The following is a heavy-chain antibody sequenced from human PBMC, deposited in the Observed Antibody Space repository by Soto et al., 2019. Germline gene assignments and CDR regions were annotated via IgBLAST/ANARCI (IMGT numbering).Heavy chain of an antibody. V-gene: IGHV4-34*01. CDR1: GGSFSGYY. J-gene: IGHJ6*02. CDR3: ARLKYYDFWSGYPPDYYYGMDV. Sequence: PSETLSLTCAVYGGSFSGYYWSWIRQPPGKGLEWIGEINHSGSTNYNPSLKSRVTISVDTSKNQFSLKLSSVTAADTAVYYCARLKYYDFWSGYPPDYYYGMDVWGQGTTVTVS. D-gene: IGHD3-3*01. CDR2: INHSGST.